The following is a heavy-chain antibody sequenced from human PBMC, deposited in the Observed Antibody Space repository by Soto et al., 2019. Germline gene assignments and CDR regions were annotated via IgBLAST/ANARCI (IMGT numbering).Heavy chain of an antibody. Sequence: PGGSLRLSCAASGFTFSSYSMNWVRQAPGKGLEWVSSISSSSSYIYYADSVKGRFTISRDNAKNSLYLQMNSLRAEDTAVYYCARDFAIVVVPADISSDYGMDVWGQGPTVTGS. CDR1: GFTFSSYS. J-gene: IGHJ6*02. CDR3: ARDFAIVVVPADISSDYGMDV. CDR2: ISSSSSYI. V-gene: IGHV3-21*01. D-gene: IGHD2-2*01.